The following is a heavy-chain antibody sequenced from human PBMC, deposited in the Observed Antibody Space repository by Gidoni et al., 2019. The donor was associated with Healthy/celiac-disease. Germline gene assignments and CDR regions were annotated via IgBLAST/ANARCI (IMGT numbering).Heavy chain of an antibody. CDR1: GGSISSGGYY. V-gene: IGHV4-31*03. CDR2: IYYSGST. J-gene: IGHJ2*01. CDR3: ARALFPAGRPPNWYFDL. Sequence: QVQLQESGPGLVKPSQTLSLTCTVSGGSISSGGYYWSWIRQHPGKGLEWIGYIYYSGSTYYNPSLKSRVTISVDTSKNQFSLKLSSVTAADTDVYYCARALFPAGRPPNWYFDLWGRGTLVTVSS. D-gene: IGHD3-10*01.